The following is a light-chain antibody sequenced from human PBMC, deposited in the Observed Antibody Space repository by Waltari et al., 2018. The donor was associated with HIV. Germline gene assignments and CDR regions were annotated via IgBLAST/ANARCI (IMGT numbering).Light chain of an antibody. J-gene: IGKJ2*01. V-gene: IGKV4-1*01. CDR3: QQYYNTPYT. CDR1: QRVLYSSNKKNY. CDR2: WAS. Sequence: DIVMTQSPDSLAVSLSEGATINCKYRQRVLYSSNKKNYLAWYQQKQGQPPKLLIYWASTRESGVPDRFSGSGSGTDFTLTISRLQAEDVAVYHCQQYYNTPYTFGQGTKLEIK.